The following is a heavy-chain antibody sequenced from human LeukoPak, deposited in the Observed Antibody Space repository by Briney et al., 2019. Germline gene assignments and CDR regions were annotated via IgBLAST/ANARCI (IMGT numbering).Heavy chain of an antibody. J-gene: IGHJ6*03. CDR3: ARDAEERISSKGIYSYYYIDV. CDR1: GYSFSNYY. D-gene: IGHD6-13*01. CDR2: INPSGGPT. V-gene: IGHV1-46*01. Sequence: ASVKVSCKASGYSFSNYYMYWVRQAPGQGLEWMGVINPSGGPTNYAPKFQGRVTMTRDMSTSTVYMELSSLRSEDTAVYYCARDAEERISSKGIYSYYYIDVWGKGTTVTVSS.